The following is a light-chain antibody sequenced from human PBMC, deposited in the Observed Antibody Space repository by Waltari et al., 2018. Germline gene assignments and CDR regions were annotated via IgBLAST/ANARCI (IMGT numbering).Light chain of an antibody. CDR1: QSISTW. CDR2: AAS. CDR3: QHYNAYRT. J-gene: IGKJ1*01. Sequence: DIQMTQSPSTLSASVGDRVIITCRASQSISTWLAWYQQKPGKAPKLLIFAASSLQPGVPSRFGGSGSGTEFTLTINSLQPDDFATYYCQHYNAYRTFGQGTKVEIK. V-gene: IGKV1-5*01.